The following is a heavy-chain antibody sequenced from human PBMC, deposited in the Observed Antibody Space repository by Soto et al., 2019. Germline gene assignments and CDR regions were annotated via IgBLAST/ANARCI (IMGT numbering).Heavy chain of an antibody. CDR3: ARCAYCSGDSCHPRISDY. Sequence: QVQLVQSGAEVKKPGASVKVSCKASGYTFINYGLSWVRQAPGQGLEWMGWISAYNGNTNYAQKFQGRVTMTTDTSTSTAYMELRSLRSDDTAVYYCARCAYCSGDSCHPRISDYWGQGTLVGVSS. J-gene: IGHJ4*02. D-gene: IGHD2-15*01. CDR1: GYTFINYG. V-gene: IGHV1-18*01. CDR2: ISAYNGNT.